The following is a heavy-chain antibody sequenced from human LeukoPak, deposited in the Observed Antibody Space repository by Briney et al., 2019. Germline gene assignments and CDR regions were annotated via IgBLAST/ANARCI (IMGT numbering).Heavy chain of an antibody. V-gene: IGHV4-34*01. CDR2: INHSGST. D-gene: IGHD3-10*01. CDR1: GGSFSGYH. Sequence: SGTLSLTCAVYGGSFSGYHWSWIRQPPGKGLEWIGEINHSGSTNYNPSLKSRVTISVDTSKNQFSLKLSSVTAADTAVYYCARGVRITMVRGVIKPPEFDYWGQGTLVTVSS. CDR3: ARGVRITMVRGVIKPPEFDY. J-gene: IGHJ4*02.